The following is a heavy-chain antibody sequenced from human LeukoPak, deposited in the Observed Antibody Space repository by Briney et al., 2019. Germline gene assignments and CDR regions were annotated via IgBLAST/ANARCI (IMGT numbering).Heavy chain of an antibody. CDR2: ISAYNCNT. J-gene: IGHJ3*02. Sequence: ASVKVSCKASGCTCTRYGIGGVGQARARGLEGVGFISAYNCNTNYAQKIRGRVTMTSDASTSTAFMEQRRRGSTETAGYYGATVKSYYYATTHKDAFDIWGQGTMVTVSS. V-gene: IGHV1-18*01. CDR3: ATVKSYYYATTHKDAFDI. D-gene: IGHD3-10*01. CDR1: GCTCTRYG.